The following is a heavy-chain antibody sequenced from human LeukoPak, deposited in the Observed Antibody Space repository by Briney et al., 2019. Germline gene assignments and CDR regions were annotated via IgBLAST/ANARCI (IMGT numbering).Heavy chain of an antibody. V-gene: IGHV3-48*01. D-gene: IGHD3-10*01. CDR1: GFTFTYYN. CDR2: ISDSTSTI. J-gene: IGHJ4*02. Sequence: GGSLRLSCEASGFTFTYYNMNWVRQAPGKGLEWVSYISDSTSTIYYADSVKGRFTISRDNAKNSLYLQMNSLRADDTAVYYCARDASWGSGSYSLYWGQGTLVTVSS. CDR3: ARDASWGSGSYSLY.